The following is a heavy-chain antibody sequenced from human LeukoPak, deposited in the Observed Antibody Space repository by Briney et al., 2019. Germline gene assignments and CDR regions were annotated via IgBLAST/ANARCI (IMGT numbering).Heavy chain of an antibody. CDR1: GFTFSNAW. CDR3: TTLYCSSTSCYSYFDY. CDR2: IKSKTDGGTT. D-gene: IGHD2-2*02. Sequence: GGSLRLSCAASGFTFSNAWMSWVRQAPGKGLGWVGRIKSKTDGGTTDYAAPVKGRFTISRDDSKNALYLQMNSLKTEDTAVYYCTTLYCSSTSCYSYFDYWGQGTLVTVSS. J-gene: IGHJ4*02. V-gene: IGHV3-15*01.